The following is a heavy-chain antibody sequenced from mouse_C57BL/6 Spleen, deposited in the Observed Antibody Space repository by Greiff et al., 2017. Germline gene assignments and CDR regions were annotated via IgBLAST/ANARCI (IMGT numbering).Heavy chain of an antibody. CDR2: INPNNGGT. CDR3: ARNGGSSYDYAMDY. J-gene: IGHJ4*01. Sequence: EVQLKESGPELVKPGASVKIPCKASGYTFTDYNMDWVKQSHGKSLEWIGDINPNNGGTIYNQKFKGKATLTVDKSSSTAYMELRSLTSADTAVYYCARNGGSSYDYAMDYWGQGTSVTVSS. CDR1: GYTFTDYN. V-gene: IGHV1-18*01. D-gene: IGHD1-1*01.